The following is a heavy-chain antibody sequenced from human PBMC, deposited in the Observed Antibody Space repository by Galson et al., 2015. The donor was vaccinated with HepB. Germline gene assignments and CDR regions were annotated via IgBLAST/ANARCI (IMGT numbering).Heavy chain of an antibody. J-gene: IGHJ3*01. D-gene: IGHD6-19*01. CDR2: IKQDGGEK. Sequence: SLRLSCAASGFTFSSYWMSWVRQAPGKGLEWVANIKQDGGEKNYVDSVKGRFTTSTDNSTSSPYLQMNSLRAEDTSVYYCARDRPQWLVVGFDLWGQGTMVTVSS. V-gene: IGHV3-7*03. CDR1: GFTFSSYW. CDR3: ARDRPQWLVVGFDL.